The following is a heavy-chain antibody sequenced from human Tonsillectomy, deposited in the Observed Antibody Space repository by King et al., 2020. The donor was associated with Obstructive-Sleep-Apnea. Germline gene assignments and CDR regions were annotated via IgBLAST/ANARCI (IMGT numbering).Heavy chain of an antibody. V-gene: IGHV3-48*04. Sequence: VQLVESGGGLVQPGGSLRLSCAASGFTFSSYSMNWVRQAPGEGLEWVSYISSSSSTIYYADSVKGRFTISRDNAKNTLYLQMNSLRAEDTAVYFCAREREGHYWGQGTLVTVSS. CDR2: ISSSSSTI. J-gene: IGHJ4*02. CDR3: AREREGHY. CDR1: GFTFSSYS.